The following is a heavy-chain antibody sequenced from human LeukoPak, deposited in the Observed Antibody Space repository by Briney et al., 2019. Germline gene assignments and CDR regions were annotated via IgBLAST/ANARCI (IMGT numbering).Heavy chain of an antibody. Sequence: GGSLRLSCVASGFTFSHFSVNWVRQAPGKGLEWVSYISPRNIYYADSVKGRFTISRDDAKNSLYLQMDNLRDEDTAVYYCARDHNWAFDFWGQGTPVTVSS. CDR1: GFTFSHFS. D-gene: IGHD1-20*01. J-gene: IGHJ4*02. CDR3: ARDHNWAFDF. CDR2: ISPRNI. V-gene: IGHV3-48*02.